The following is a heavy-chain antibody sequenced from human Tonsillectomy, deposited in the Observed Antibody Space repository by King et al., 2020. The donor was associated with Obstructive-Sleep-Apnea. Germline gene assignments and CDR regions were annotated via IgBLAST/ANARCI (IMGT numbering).Heavy chain of an antibody. V-gene: IGHV1-18*04. CDR1: GYTFTSYG. CDR2: ISVYNGNA. J-gene: IGHJ6*02. Sequence: VQLVESGAAVKKPGASVKVSCKASGYTFTSYGFSWVRQAPGQGLEWMGWISVYNGNANYAQKFQGRVTMTTDTSTSTAYMELRSLRSDDTAVYYCAREREWNYDPYYYYGMDVWGQGTTVTVSS. CDR3: AREREWNYDPYYYYGMDV. D-gene: IGHD1-7*01.